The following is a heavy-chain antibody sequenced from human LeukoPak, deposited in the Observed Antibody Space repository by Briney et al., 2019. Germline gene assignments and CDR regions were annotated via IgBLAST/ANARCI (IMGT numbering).Heavy chain of an antibody. CDR2: INSDGSST. Sequence: PGGSLRLSCAASGFTFSSYWMHWVRQAPGQGLVWVSRINSDGSSTSYADSVKGRFTISRDNANNTQYPQMKSLRAEDTTVYYCARERGSSSWYGNWFDPWGQGTLVTVSS. CDR1: GFTFSSYW. D-gene: IGHD6-13*01. J-gene: IGHJ5*02. CDR3: ARERGSSSWYGNWFDP. V-gene: IGHV3-74*01.